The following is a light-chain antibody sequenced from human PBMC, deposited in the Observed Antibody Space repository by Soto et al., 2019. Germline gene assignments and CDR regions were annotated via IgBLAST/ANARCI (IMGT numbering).Light chain of an antibody. CDR3: QQVNSFPST. Sequence: IQLTQSPSSLSASVGDRVTITCRASQGISSHLAWYQQKPGKAPKLLIYTASTLRTGVPSRFSGGGSGTDFTLSLSSLQPEDSATYYCQQVNSFPSTFGQGTRLEIK. V-gene: IGKV1-9*01. CDR1: QGISSH. J-gene: IGKJ5*01. CDR2: TAS.